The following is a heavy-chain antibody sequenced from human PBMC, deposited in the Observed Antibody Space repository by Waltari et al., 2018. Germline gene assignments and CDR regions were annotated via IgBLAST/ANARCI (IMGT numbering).Heavy chain of an antibody. CDR1: GGSTSSYY. CDR2: IYYSGST. J-gene: IGHJ5*02. Sequence: QVQLQESGPGLVKPSETLSLTCTVSGGSTSSYYWSWIRQPPGKGLEWIGYIYYSGSTNYNPSLKSRVTISVDTSKNQFSLKLSSVTAADTAVYYCARHRGHCSGGSCHDNWFDPWGQGTLVTVSS. CDR3: ARHRGHCSGGSCHDNWFDP. D-gene: IGHD2-15*01. V-gene: IGHV4-59*01.